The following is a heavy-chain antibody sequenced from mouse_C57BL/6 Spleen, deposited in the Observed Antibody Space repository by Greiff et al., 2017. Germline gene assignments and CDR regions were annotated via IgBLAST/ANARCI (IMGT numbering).Heavy chain of an antibody. CDR3: ARGYGSSYGVYFDY. D-gene: IGHD1-1*01. Sequence: QVQLQQPGAELVKPGASVKLSCKASGYTFTSYWMHWVKQRPGQGLEWIGMIHPNSSSTNYNEKFKSKATLTVDKSSSTAYMQLSSLTSEDSAVYYCARGYGSSYGVYFDYWGQGTTLTVSS. CDR1: GYTFTSYW. V-gene: IGHV1-64*01. J-gene: IGHJ2*01. CDR2: IHPNSSST.